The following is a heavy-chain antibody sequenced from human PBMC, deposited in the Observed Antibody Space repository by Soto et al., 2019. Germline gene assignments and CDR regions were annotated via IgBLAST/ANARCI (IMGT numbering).Heavy chain of an antibody. CDR1: GYTFTGYY. J-gene: IGHJ5*02. CDR3: ARALPNYDILTGYYPYSWFDP. CDR2: INPNSGGT. D-gene: IGHD3-9*01. Sequence: ASVKVCCKSSGYTFTGYYRHWVRQAPGQVLGWMGWINPNSGGTNYAQKFQGRVTMTRDTSISTAYMKLSSVTAADTAVYYCARALPNYDILTGYYPYSWFDPWGQGTLVTVS. V-gene: IGHV1-2*02.